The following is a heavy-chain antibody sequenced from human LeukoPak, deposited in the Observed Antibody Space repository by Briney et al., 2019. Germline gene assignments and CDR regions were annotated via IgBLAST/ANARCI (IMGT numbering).Heavy chain of an antibody. Sequence: SETLSLTCTVSGGSISSYYWSWIRQPAGKGLEWIGRIYSSGSTNYNPSLETRVTMSVDTSKNQFSLNLRSVTAADTAVYYCARVTPVARGDIYWYLDLWGRGTLVTVSS. CDR3: ARVTPVARGDIYWYLDL. J-gene: IGHJ2*01. V-gene: IGHV4-4*07. CDR1: GGSISSYY. CDR2: IYSSGST. D-gene: IGHD3-10*01.